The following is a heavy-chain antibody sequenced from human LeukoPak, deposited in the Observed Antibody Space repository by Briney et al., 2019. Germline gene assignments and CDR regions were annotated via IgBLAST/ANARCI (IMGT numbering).Heavy chain of an antibody. CDR1: GFTFSSYG. Sequence: GGTLRLSCAASGFTFSSYGMSWVRQAPGKGLEWVSAISGNGDKTYFADSVRGRFTISRDKSKNTVYLQMNSLRAEDTAVYYCSKWKAIVLVPAARSPIDYWGQGTLVTVSS. CDR3: SKWKAIVLVPAARSPIDY. CDR2: ISGNGDKT. V-gene: IGHV3-23*01. D-gene: IGHD2-2*01. J-gene: IGHJ4*02.